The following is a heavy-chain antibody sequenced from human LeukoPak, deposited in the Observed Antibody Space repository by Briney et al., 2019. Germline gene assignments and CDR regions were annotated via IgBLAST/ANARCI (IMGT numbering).Heavy chain of an antibody. V-gene: IGHV3-53*01. J-gene: IGHJ4*02. CDR1: GFTVSSNY. D-gene: IGHD5-18*01. Sequence: GGSLRLSCAASGFTVSSNYMSWVRQAPGKGLEWVSVIYSGGSTYYADSVKGRFTISRDNSKNTLYLQMNSLRAEDTAVYYCAKSGYYTAMVTPFDYWGQGTLVTVSS. CDR3: AKSGYYTAMVTPFDY. CDR2: IYSGGST.